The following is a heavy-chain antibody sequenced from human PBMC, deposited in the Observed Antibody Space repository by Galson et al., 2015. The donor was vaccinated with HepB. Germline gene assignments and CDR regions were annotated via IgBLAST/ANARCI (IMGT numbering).Heavy chain of an antibody. J-gene: IGHJ6*02. Sequence: SVKVSCKASGYTFTSYGISWVRQAPGQGHEWMGWISAYNGNTHYAQRLLGRVTMTTDTSTNTAYMELRSLTSDDTAVYYCARDETPDPRGKWYMTAYFYGLDVWGQGTAVTVSS. CDR3: ARDETPDPRGKWYMTAYFYGLDV. CDR1: GYTFTSYG. CDR2: ISAYNGNT. V-gene: IGHV1-18*01. D-gene: IGHD2-8*02.